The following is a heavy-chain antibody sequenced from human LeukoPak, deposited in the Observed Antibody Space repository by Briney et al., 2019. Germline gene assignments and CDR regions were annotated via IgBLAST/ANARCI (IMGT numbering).Heavy chain of an antibody. CDR3: ARGLDIVVVVAWDWFDP. CDR2: IDSDGSST. D-gene: IGHD2-15*01. CDR1: GFTFSNYW. V-gene: IGHV3-74*03. Sequence: GGSLRLSCAASGFTFSNYWMHWVRQAPGKGLVWVSRIDSDGSSTKYADSVKGRFTISRDNAKNTLYLQMNNLRAEDTAVYYCARGLDIVVVVAWDWFDPWGQGTPVTVSS. J-gene: IGHJ5*02.